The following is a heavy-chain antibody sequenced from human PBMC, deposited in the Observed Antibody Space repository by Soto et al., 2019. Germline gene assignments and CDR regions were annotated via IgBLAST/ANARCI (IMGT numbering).Heavy chain of an antibody. CDR1: GGSISSGGYY. CDR2: IYRTGST. D-gene: IGHD3-22*01. CDR3: ARGSNIGGYYEGFDY. J-gene: IGHJ4*02. V-gene: IGHV4-30-2*01. Sequence: QLQLQESGSGLVKPSQTLSLTCAVSGGSISSGGYYWSWIRQAPGKGLEWIGYIYRTGSTYYNPSLKRRVTGSVDRASNQYSLKLNSVTAADTAVYYCARGSNIGGYYEGFDYWGQGNLVTVSS.